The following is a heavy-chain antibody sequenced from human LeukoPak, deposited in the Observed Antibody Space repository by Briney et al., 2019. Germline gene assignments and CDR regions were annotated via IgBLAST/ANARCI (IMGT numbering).Heavy chain of an antibody. V-gene: IGHV1-18*01. CDR2: ITAYNGNT. Sequence: VASVKVSCKASGYTFTSHGISWVRQAPGQGLEWMGWITAYNGNTNYAQKLQGRVTVTTDTSTSTAYMELRSLRSDDTAVYYCARDTRTDCGDPNPYYFDYWGQGTLVTVSS. D-gene: IGHD4-17*01. J-gene: IGHJ4*02. CDR1: GYTFTSHG. CDR3: ARDTRTDCGDPNPYYFDY.